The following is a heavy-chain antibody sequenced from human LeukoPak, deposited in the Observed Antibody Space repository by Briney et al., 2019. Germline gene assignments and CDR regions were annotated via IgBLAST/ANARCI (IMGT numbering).Heavy chain of an antibody. V-gene: IGHV4-34*01. CDR3: VITGPHYYGSGSPFDY. CDR1: GGSFSGYY. D-gene: IGHD3-10*01. CDR2: INHSGST. Sequence: SETLSLTCAVYGGSFSGYYWSWIRQPPGKGLEWIGDINHSGSTNFNPSLKSRVIISVDTSKNQFSLKVNSVTAADTAIYYCVITGPHYYGSGSPFDYWGQGTLVTVSS. J-gene: IGHJ4*02.